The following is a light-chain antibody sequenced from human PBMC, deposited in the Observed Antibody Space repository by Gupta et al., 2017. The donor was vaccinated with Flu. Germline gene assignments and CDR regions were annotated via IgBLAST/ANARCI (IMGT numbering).Light chain of an antibody. CDR3: QQDDSTPRT. CDR2: RAS. J-gene: IGKJ1*01. CDR1: QSVLYNSNNKNY. V-gene: IGKV4-1*01. Sequence: DIVMTQSPDSLALSLGERATINCKSSQSVLYNSNNKNYLAWYQQKPGQPPKLLIYRASTRESGVPDRFSGSGSGTDFTLTISSLQAEDVAVYYCQQDDSTPRTFGQGTKVDIK.